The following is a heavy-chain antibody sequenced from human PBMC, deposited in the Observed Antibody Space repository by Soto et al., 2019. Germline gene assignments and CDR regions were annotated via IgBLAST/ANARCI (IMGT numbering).Heavy chain of an antibody. D-gene: IGHD3-22*01. V-gene: IGHV1-69*13. Sequence: VRVACKSSGGTFSSYAISWVRQAPVQGLEWMGGIIPIFGTANYAQKFQGRVTITADKSTSTAYMELSRVRYEDKAVYYCARGVVYYYDSSGYSSGAFDIWAQGTMVTVS. CDR2: IIPIFGTA. CDR3: ARGVVYYYDSSGYSSGAFDI. CDR1: GGTFSSYA. J-gene: IGHJ3*02.